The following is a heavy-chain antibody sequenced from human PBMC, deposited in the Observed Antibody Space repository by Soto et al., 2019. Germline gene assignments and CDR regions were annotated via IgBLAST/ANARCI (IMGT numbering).Heavy chain of an antibody. J-gene: IGHJ6*02. CDR3: AKETYYYYGMDV. CDR2: IIDSGGYT. V-gene: IGHV3-23*01. CDR1: GFTFSSST. Sequence: GGSLRLSCAASGFTFSSSTMSWVRQAPGKGLEWVSAIIDSGGYTYYADSVKGRFTISRDNSKNTLYLQMNSLRAEDTALYYCAKETYYYYGMDVWGQGTTVTVSS.